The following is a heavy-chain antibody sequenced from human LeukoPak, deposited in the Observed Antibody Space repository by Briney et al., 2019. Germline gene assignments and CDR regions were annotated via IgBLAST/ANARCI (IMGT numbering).Heavy chain of an antibody. CDR2: IKQDGSEK. CDR1: GFTFSSYW. Sequence: PGGSLRLSCAASGFTFSSYWMSWVRQAPGKGLEWVANIKQDGSEKYYVDSVRGRFTISRDNAKNSLYLQMNSLRAEDTAVYYCARVSKCSGGSCYSLYPLHFDYWGQGTLVTVSS. V-gene: IGHV3-7*01. D-gene: IGHD2-15*01. J-gene: IGHJ4*02. CDR3: ARVSKCSGGSCYSLYPLHFDY.